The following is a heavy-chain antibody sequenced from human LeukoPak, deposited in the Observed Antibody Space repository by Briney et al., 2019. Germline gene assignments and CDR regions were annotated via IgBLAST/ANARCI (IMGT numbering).Heavy chain of an antibody. CDR2: ISDSGGGT. Sequence: GGSLRLSSAASGFTFINFVMGWGRQAPGKGLQWVSAISDSGGGTFYADSVKGRFTISRDNSKNTLYLQMNSLRAEDTAVYYCAKVGVAWVAFDYWGKGTLVTVSS. V-gene: IGHV3-23*01. CDR3: AKVGVAWVAFDY. J-gene: IGHJ4*02. CDR1: GFTFINFV. D-gene: IGHD3-16*01.